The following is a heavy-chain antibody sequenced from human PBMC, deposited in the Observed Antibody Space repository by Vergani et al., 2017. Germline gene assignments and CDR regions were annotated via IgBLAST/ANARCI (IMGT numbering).Heavy chain of an antibody. CDR3: TKGSVYYHDSAGHGYDPYTGFDL. J-gene: IGHJ3*01. CDR1: GFTFNSYW. V-gene: IGHV3-9*01. D-gene: IGHD5-12*01. CDR2: ISWNSGPV. Sequence: EVQLVESGGHLVQPGGSLRLSCATSGFTFNSYWMSWVRKGPGKGLEWVSGISWNSGPVDYADSVRGRFTISRDNAKTSLFLEMNSLRFEDTAVYFCTKGSVYYHDSAGHGYDPYTGFDLWGEGTLVTVSS.